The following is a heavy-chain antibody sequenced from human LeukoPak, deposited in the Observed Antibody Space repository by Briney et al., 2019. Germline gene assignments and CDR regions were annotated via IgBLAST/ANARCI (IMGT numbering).Heavy chain of an antibody. CDR3: SVVVQLAAFDI. CDR1: GFTFSSYS. Sequence: PGGSLRLSCAASGFTFSSYSMNWVRQAPGKGLEWVSSISSSSSYIYYADSVKGRFTISRDNAKNSLYLQMNSLRAEDPAVYYCSVVVQLAAFDIWGQGTMVTVSS. V-gene: IGHV3-21*01. CDR2: ISSSSSYI. D-gene: IGHD3-22*01. J-gene: IGHJ3*02.